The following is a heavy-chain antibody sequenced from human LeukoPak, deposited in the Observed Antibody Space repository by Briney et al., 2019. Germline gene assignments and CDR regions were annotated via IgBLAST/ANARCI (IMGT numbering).Heavy chain of an antibody. CDR2: ISSSSSYI. V-gene: IGHV3-21*01. Sequence: GGSLRLSCAASGFTFSSYSMNWVRQVPGKGLGWVSSISSSSSYIYYADSVKGRFTVSRDNAKNSLYLQMNTLRAEDTAVYYCARDMGDYDFWSSYYGGIDYWGQGTLVTVSS. CDR1: GFTFSSYS. CDR3: ARDMGDYDFWSSYYGGIDY. J-gene: IGHJ4*02. D-gene: IGHD3-3*01.